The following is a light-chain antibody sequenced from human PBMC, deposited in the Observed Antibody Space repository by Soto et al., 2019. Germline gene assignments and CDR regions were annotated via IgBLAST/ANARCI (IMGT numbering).Light chain of an antibody. CDR3: QQYNNWLPIT. Sequence: EIVMTQSPATLSVSPGERATLSCRASQSVSSSLAWYQQKPGQAPRLHIYHASTRATGIPARFSGSGSGTEFTLTISSLQSEDFAVYYCQQYNNWLPITFGQGTRLEIK. CDR2: HAS. V-gene: IGKV3D-15*01. CDR1: QSVSSS. J-gene: IGKJ5*01.